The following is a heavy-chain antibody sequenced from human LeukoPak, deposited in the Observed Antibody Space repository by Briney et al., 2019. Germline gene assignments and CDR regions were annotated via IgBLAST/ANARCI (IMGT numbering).Heavy chain of an antibody. Sequence: ASVKVSCKASGYTFTGYYMHWVRQAPGQGLEWMGWINPNSGGTNYAQKFQGRVTMTRDTSISTAYMELSRLRSDDTAVYYCARDLPPGYGTSNWYFDLWGRGTLVTVSS. J-gene: IGHJ2*01. D-gene: IGHD4-17*01. CDR1: GYTFTGYY. CDR3: ARDLPPGYGTSNWYFDL. CDR2: INPNSGGT. V-gene: IGHV1-2*02.